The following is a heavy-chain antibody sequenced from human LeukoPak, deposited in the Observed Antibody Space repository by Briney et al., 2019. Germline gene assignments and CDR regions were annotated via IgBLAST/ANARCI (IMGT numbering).Heavy chain of an antibody. D-gene: IGHD5-24*01. V-gene: IGHV4-59*01. Sequence: SETLSLTCTVSGGSISGYYWSWIRQPPGKGLEWIGYIYYSGSTNYNPSLKSRVTISVDTSKNQFSLKLSSVTAADTAVYYCARVEMATTIDYWGQGTLVTVSS. CDR3: ARVEMATTIDY. CDR2: IYYSGST. J-gene: IGHJ4*02. CDR1: GGSISGYY.